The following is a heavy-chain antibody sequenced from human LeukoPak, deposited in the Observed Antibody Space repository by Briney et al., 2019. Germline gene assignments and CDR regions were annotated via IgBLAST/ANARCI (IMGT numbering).Heavy chain of an antibody. V-gene: IGHV5-51*01. CDR1: GYSFTTYW. D-gene: IGHD1-7*01. J-gene: IGHJ4*02. CDR2: IYPGDSDT. Sequence: GESLKISCKGSGYSFTTYWIGWVRQMPGKGLEWMGIIYPGDSDTRYSPSFQGQVTISADKSSSTPYLQWSSLKASDSDMYYCARARNGNYHWDYWGQGTLVTVSS. CDR3: ARARNGNYHWDY.